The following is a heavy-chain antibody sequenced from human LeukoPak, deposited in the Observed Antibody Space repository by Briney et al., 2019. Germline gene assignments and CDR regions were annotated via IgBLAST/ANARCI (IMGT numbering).Heavy chain of an antibody. CDR1: GGSISSGGYY. CDR3: AKDQRWESPHYLDS. Sequence: SETLSLTCTVSGGSISSGGYYWSWIRQHPGKGLEWIGYIYYSGSTYYNPSLKSRVTISVDTSKNQFSLKLSSVTAADTAVYYCAKDQRWESPHYLDSWGQGTLVTVSS. D-gene: IGHD1-26*01. J-gene: IGHJ4*02. CDR2: IYYSGST. V-gene: IGHV4-31*03.